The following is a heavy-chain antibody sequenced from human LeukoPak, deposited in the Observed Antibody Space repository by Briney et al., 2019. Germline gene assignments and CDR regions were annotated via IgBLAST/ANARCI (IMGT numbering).Heavy chain of an antibody. CDR1: GFTFSSYA. J-gene: IGHJ4*02. V-gene: IGHV3-23*01. CDR3: AKRGVDWGPFDY. D-gene: IGHD3/OR15-3a*01. Sequence: GGSLTLSCAASGFTFSSYAMSWVRQASGKGLERVSSISGSGGSTYYPDSVKGRFTISRDNSKNTLYLQMNSLRVDDTAVYYCAKRGVDWGPFDYWGQGILVTVSS. CDR2: ISGSGGST.